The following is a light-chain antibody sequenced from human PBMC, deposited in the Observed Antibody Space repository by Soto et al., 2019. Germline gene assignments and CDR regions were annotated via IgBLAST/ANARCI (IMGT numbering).Light chain of an antibody. CDR3: SSYAGSSTLVL. Sequence: QSVLTQPASVSGSPGQSITISCSGTTSDVAGYKYVSWYQHHPGKAPKLIIYDVASRPSGVSGRFSGSKSGTTASLTISGLQADDEADYYCSSYAGSSTLVLFGGGTQLTVL. V-gene: IGLV2-14*03. CDR2: DVA. CDR1: TSDVAGYKY. J-gene: IGLJ2*01.